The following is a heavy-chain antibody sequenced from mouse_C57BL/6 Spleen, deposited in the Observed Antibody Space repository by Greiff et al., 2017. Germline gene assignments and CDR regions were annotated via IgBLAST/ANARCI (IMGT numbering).Heavy chain of an antibody. V-gene: IGHV1-69*01. J-gene: IGHJ2*01. Sequence: VQLQQPGAELVMPGASVKLSCKASGYTFTSYWMHWVKQRPGQGLEWIGEIDPSDSYTNYNQKFKGKSTLTVDKSSSTAYMQLSSLTSEDSAVYYCARRRQSCYGNYVWYFDYWGQGATLTVSS. CDR1: GYTFTSYW. CDR2: IDPSDSYT. CDR3: ARRRQSCYGNYVWYFDY. D-gene: IGHD2-1*01.